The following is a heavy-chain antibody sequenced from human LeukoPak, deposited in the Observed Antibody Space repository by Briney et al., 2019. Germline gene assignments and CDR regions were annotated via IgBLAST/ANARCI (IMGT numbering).Heavy chain of an antibody. CDR3: ARDRVNYDSSGYYY. D-gene: IGHD3-22*01. J-gene: IGHJ4*02. Sequence: GGSLRLSCAGSGFTFSTYWMHWVRQAPGKGLVWVSRINSDGSSTSYTDSVKGRFTISRDNAKNTLYLQMNSLRAEDTAVYFCARDRVNYDSSGYYYWGQGTLVTVSS. V-gene: IGHV3-74*01. CDR2: INSDGSST. CDR1: GFTFSTYW.